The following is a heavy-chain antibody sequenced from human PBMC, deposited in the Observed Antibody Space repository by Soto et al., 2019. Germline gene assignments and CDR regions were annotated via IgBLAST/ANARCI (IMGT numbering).Heavy chain of an antibody. V-gene: IGHV1-46*01. Sequence: XSVKLSCNAAGYTFTNYYLHWGRQAPGQGLEWLGIIRPNGGGADYAPRFRGRVTMTRDTSTGTVYMELTSLRSDDTAVYFCASAPSESYYFDYWGQGTLVTVSS. CDR1: GYTFTNYY. CDR2: IRPNGGGA. J-gene: IGHJ4*02. CDR3: ASAPSESYYFDY. D-gene: IGHD3-10*01.